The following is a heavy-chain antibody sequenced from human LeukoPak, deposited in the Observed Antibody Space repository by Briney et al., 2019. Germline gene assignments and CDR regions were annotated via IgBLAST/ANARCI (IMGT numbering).Heavy chain of an antibody. V-gene: IGHV4-4*07. Sequence: SETLPLTCTVSGGSISSYYWSWIRQPAGKGLEWIGRIYTSGSTNYNPSLKSRVTISVDTSKNQFSLKLSSVTAADTAVYYCARGSPYGSGSDYYYYYMDVWGKGTTVTISS. CDR1: GGSISSYY. J-gene: IGHJ6*03. D-gene: IGHD3-10*01. CDR2: IYTSGST. CDR3: ARGSPYGSGSDYYYYYMDV.